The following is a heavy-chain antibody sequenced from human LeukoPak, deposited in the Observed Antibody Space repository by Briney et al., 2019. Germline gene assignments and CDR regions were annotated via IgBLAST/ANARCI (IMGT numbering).Heavy chain of an antibody. Sequence: GGSLRLSCTTSGFTFSDYAMSWVRQAPGKGLEWVSYISSSSSTIYYADSVKGRFTISRDNAKNSLYLQMNSLRAEDTAVYYCARDSRAYCGGDCYSGGEDMDVWGQGTTVTVSS. V-gene: IGHV3-48*04. CDR3: ARDSRAYCGGDCYSGGEDMDV. J-gene: IGHJ6*02. D-gene: IGHD2-21*02. CDR1: GFTFSDYA. CDR2: ISSSSSTI.